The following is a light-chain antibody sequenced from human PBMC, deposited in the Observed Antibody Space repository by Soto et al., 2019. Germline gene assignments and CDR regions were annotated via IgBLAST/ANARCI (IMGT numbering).Light chain of an antibody. J-gene: IGLJ3*02. Sequence: QSVLTQSPSASASLGASVKLTCTLSSGHSSYAIAWHQQQPEKGPRYLMKVNSDGSHSKGDGIPDRFSGSSSGTERYLTISSLQSEDEADYYCQTWGTGWVFGGGTPLTVL. V-gene: IGLV4-69*01. CDR3: QTWGTGWV. CDR2: VNSDGSH. CDR1: SGHSSYA.